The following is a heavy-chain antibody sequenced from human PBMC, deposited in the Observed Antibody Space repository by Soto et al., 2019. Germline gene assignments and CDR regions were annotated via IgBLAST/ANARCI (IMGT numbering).Heavy chain of an antibody. CDR3: ARGNGYYNFDH. Sequence: QVQLQESGPGLVKPSQTLSLTCTVSGGSISSGHYYWSWIRQPPGKGLEWIGYIFYSGSTYYNPSLKSRTTISVDTSKNQFSVTLSSVTAAYTAVYYCARGNGYYNFDHWGQGTLVTVSS. CDR1: GGSISSGHYY. D-gene: IGHD3-3*01. J-gene: IGHJ4*02. CDR2: IFYSGST. V-gene: IGHV4-30-4*01.